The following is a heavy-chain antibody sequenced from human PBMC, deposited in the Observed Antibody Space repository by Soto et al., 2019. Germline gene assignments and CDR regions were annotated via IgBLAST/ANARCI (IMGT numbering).Heavy chain of an antibody. CDR3: ARLRGEDDYYGSGSYYVFDY. D-gene: IGHD3-10*01. Sequence: SETLSLTCTVSGGSISSSSYYWGWIRQPPGKGLEWIGSIYYSGSTYYNPSLKSRVTISVDTSKNQFSLKLSSVTAADTAVYYCARLRGEDDYYGSGSYYVFDYWGQGTLVTVSS. V-gene: IGHV4-39*01. CDR2: IYYSGST. CDR1: GGSISSSSYY. J-gene: IGHJ4*02.